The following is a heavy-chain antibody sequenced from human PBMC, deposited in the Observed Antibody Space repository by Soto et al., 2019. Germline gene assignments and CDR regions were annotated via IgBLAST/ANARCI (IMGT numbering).Heavy chain of an antibody. Sequence: SVKVSCKASGGTFSSYTISWVRQAPGQGLEWMGRIIPILGIANYAQKFQGRVTITADKSTSTAYMELSSLRAEDTAVYYCASPGENYYDSSGSPPFDYWGQGTLVTVSS. J-gene: IGHJ4*02. V-gene: IGHV1-69*02. D-gene: IGHD3-22*01. CDR3: ASPGENYYDSSGSPPFDY. CDR1: GGTFSSYT. CDR2: IIPILGIA.